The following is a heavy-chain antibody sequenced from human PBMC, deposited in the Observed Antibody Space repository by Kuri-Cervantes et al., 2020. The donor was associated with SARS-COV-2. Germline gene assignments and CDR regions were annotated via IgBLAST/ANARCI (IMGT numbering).Heavy chain of an antibody. Sequence: SETLSLTCTVSGGSISSSSYYWGWIRQPPGKGLEWIGSIYYSGSTYYNPSLKSRVTISVDTSKNQFSLKLSSVTAADTAVYYCARHIPHTVVVPAAINNWFDPWGQGTLVTVSS. CDR3: ARHIPHTVVVPAAINNWFDP. D-gene: IGHD2-2*01. V-gene: IGHV4-39*01. CDR1: GGSISSSSYY. J-gene: IGHJ5*02. CDR2: IYYSGST.